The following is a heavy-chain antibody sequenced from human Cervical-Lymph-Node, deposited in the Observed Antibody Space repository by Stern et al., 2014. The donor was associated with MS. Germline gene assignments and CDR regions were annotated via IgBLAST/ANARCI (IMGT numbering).Heavy chain of an antibody. CDR3: AGGRLIGGWYFDL. Sequence: QVQLQESGPGLVKPSQTLSLTCTVSGGSISSDYYYWSWIRQSPGKGLVWIGHSYYSGSTYYNPSLQSRVTISVDTSKNQFSLRLSSVTAADTAVYYCAGGRLIGGWYFDLWGRGTLVAVSS. J-gene: IGHJ2*01. CDR1: GGSISSDYYY. CDR2: SYYSGST. D-gene: IGHD2-15*01. V-gene: IGHV4-30-4*01.